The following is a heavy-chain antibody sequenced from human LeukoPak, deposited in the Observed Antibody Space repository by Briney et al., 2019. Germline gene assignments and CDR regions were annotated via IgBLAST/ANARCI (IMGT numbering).Heavy chain of an antibody. V-gene: IGHV4-34*01. Sequence: ASETLSLTCAVYGGSFSGYYWSWIRQPPGKGLEWIGEINHSGSTNYNPSLKSRVTISVDTSKNQFSLKLSPVTAADTAVYYCARGAAFWSGYFDYWGQGTLVTVSS. CDR1: GGSFSGYY. J-gene: IGHJ4*02. CDR3: ARGAAFWSGYFDY. D-gene: IGHD3-3*01. CDR2: INHSGST.